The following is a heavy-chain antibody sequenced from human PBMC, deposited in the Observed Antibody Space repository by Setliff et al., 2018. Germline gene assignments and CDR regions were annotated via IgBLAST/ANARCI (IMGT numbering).Heavy chain of an antibody. CDR1: GYAIGRGYY. CDR3: SSPTPPSGTNEPPDI. Sequence: PSETLSLTCDVSGYAIGRGYYWGWIRQPPGKGLEWIGSIYHSGTSYYSPSLRSRVTMSIDTVKNQFSLKLASVTAADTAVYYCSSPTPPSGTNEPPDIWGPGILVTVSS. J-gene: IGHJ4*02. V-gene: IGHV4-38-2*01. CDR2: IYHSGTS. D-gene: IGHD1-1*01.